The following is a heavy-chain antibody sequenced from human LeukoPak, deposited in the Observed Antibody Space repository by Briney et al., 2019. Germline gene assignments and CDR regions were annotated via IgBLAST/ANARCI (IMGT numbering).Heavy chain of an antibody. V-gene: IGHV3-21*01. CDR1: GFIFSDYS. CDR3: ARDHYDFWSGYFNFYYFDY. J-gene: IGHJ4*02. CDR2: ISISGSSI. Sequence: GGSLRLSCAASGFIFSDYSMNWVRQAPGKGLEWVASISISGSSIYYADSVKGRFTISRDNAKNSLYLQMNSLRAEDTAVYYCARDHYDFWSGYFNFYYFDYWGQGTLVTVSS. D-gene: IGHD3-3*01.